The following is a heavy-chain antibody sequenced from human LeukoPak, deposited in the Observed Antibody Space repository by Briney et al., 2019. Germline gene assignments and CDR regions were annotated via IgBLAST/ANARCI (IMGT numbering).Heavy chain of an antibody. CDR2: IYWDDDK. CDR1: GFSLSTSGVG. J-gene: IGHJ4*02. V-gene: IGHV2-5*02. Sequence: SGPTQVNPAQTLTLTCTFSGFSLSTSGVGVGWIRQPPGKALEWLTLIYWDDDKRYSPSLKSRLTITKDTSKNQVVLTMTNMDPVDTATYYCVHRRVATDFDYWGQGTLVTVSS. CDR3: VHRRVATDFDY. D-gene: IGHD5-12*01.